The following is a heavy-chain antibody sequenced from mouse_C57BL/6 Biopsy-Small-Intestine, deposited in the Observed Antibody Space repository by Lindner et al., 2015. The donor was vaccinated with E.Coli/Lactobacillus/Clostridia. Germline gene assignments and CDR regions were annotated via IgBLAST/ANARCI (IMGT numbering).Heavy chain of an antibody. CDR2: ILPGSGST. CDR3: ARGGYSNHYAWFAY. Sequence: VQLQESGAELMKPGASVKLSCKATGYTFTGYWIEWVKQRPGHGLEWIGEILPGSGSTNYNEKFKGKATFTADTSSNTAYMQLSSLTSEDSAVYFCARGGYSNHYAWFAYWGQGTLVTVSA. D-gene: IGHD2-5*01. V-gene: IGHV1-9*01. CDR1: GYTFTGYW. J-gene: IGHJ3*01.